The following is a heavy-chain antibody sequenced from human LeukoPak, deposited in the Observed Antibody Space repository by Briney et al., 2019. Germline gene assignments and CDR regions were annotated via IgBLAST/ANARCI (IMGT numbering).Heavy chain of an antibody. D-gene: IGHD3-10*01. CDR2: IYYSGST. CDR1: GGSISSSSYY. CDR3: ARELLWFGEGGGYFDY. Sequence: PSETLSLTCTVSGGSISSSSYYWGWIRQPPGKGLEWIGSIYYSGSTYYNPSLKSRVTISVDTSKNQFSLKLSSVTAADTAVYYCARELLWFGEGGGYFDYWGQGTLVTVSS. J-gene: IGHJ4*02. V-gene: IGHV4-39*07.